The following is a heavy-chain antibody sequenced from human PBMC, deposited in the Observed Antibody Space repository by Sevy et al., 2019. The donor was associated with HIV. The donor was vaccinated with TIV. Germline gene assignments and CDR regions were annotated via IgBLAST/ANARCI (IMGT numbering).Heavy chain of an antibody. CDR3: ARTSAYYYYGVDV. J-gene: IGHJ6*02. V-gene: IGHV4-59*01. CDR2: FYYSKST. Sequence: SETLSLTCTVSGDSISNYYWSWIRQPPGKGLEWIGYFYYSKSTNYNPSPKSRVTISVDTSKNQISLKLRSVTAADTAVYYCARTSAYYYYGVDVWGQGTTVTVSS. CDR1: GDSISNYY. D-gene: IGHD2-2*01.